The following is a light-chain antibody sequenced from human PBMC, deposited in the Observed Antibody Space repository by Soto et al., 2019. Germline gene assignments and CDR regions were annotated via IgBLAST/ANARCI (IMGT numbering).Light chain of an antibody. J-gene: IGLJ2*01. V-gene: IGLV2-8*01. CDR3: SSLAGGTLV. CDR1: STDVGDYKY. CDR2: EVN. Sequence: QSVLTQPPSASGSPGQSVTISCTGTSTDVGDYKYVFWYQQHPGKAPKLLIYEVNKRPSGAPDRFSGSKSGNTASLTVSGLQAEDEADYYCSSLAGGTLVFGGGTKLTVL.